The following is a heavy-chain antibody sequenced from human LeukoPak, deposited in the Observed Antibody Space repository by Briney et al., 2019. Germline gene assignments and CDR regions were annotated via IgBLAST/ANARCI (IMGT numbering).Heavy chain of an antibody. Sequence: GGSLRLSCAASGFTFRNFAMSWVRQAPGKGLEWVSGLSHGGTRTFYAASVKGRFTISRDDSKNSLYLQMNSLRAEDTAVYYCARDSSSSGYYYYYMDVWGKGTTVTVSS. CDR2: LSHGGTRT. CDR1: GFTFRNFA. J-gene: IGHJ6*03. V-gene: IGHV3-23*01. CDR3: ARDSSSSGYYYYYMDV. D-gene: IGHD3-10*01.